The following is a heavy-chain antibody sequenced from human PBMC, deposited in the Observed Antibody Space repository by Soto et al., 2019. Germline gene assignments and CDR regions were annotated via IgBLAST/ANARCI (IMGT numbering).Heavy chain of an antibody. Sequence: GGSLRLSCTASGFTFGDYAMSWFRQAPGKGLEWVGFIRRKAYGGTTEYAASVKGRFTISRDDSKSIAYLQMNSLKTEDTAVYYCTRVKGGSVVVPAAPPYFSDYWGQGTLVTVSS. CDR2: IRRKAYGGTT. J-gene: IGHJ4*02. CDR3: TRVKGGSVVVPAAPPYFSDY. D-gene: IGHD2-2*01. CDR1: GFTFGDYA. V-gene: IGHV3-49*03.